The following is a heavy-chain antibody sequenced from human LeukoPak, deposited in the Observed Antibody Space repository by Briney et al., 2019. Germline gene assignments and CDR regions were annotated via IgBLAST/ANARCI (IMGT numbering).Heavy chain of an antibody. CDR2: VSPSSSYI. Sequence: PGGSLRLSCAVSGLTFSSYSMNWVCQAPGQGLEWVASVSPSSSYIYCADSVKGRFTISRDNAKNSLYLQMHSLRAEDTAVYYCEREGVYCSGGRCYSSFFDYWGQGTLVTVSS. V-gene: IGHV3-21*01. CDR1: GLTFSSYS. J-gene: IGHJ4*02. D-gene: IGHD2-15*01. CDR3: EREGVYCSGGRCYSSFFDY.